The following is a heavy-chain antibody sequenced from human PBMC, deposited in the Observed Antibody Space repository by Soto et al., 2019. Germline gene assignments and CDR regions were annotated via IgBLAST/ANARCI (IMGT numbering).Heavy chain of an antibody. Sequence: SQTLSLTCAISGDSVSSNSAAWNWIRQSPSRGLEWLGRTYYRYKWYNDYAVSVKSRITINPDTAKNQFSLQLNTVTPEDTAVYYCARDVAAAGTLRDYYYGMDVWGQGTTVTVSS. V-gene: IGHV6-1*01. J-gene: IGHJ6*02. CDR2: TYYRYKWYN. CDR1: GDSVSSNSAA. CDR3: ARDVAAAGTLRDYYYGMDV. D-gene: IGHD6-13*01.